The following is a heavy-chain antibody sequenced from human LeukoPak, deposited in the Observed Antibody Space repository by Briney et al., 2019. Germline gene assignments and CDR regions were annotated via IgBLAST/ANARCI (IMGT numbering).Heavy chain of an antibody. D-gene: IGHD1-26*01. Sequence: GSLRLSCAASGFTFDDYAMHWVRQAPGKGLEGVSLISGDGGSTYYADSVKGRFTISRDNSKNSLYLQMNSLRTEDTALYYCACRGIVGATGAFDIWGQGTMVTVSS. V-gene: IGHV3-43*02. CDR3: ACRGIVGATGAFDI. J-gene: IGHJ3*02. CDR2: ISGDGGST. CDR1: GFTFDDYA.